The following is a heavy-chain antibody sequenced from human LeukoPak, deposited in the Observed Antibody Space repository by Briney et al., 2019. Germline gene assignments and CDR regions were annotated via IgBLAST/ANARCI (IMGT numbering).Heavy chain of an antibody. CDR3: ARGDTMVRGHYYHYGMDV. CDR2: ISAYNGNT. CDR1: GYTFTSYG. V-gene: IGHV1-18*01. D-gene: IGHD3-10*01. Sequence: ASVKVSCKASGYTFTSYGISWVRQAPGQGLEWMGWISAYNGNTNYAQKLQGRVTMTTDTSTSTAYMELRSLRSDDTAVYYCARGDTMVRGHYYHYGMDVWGQGTTVTVSS. J-gene: IGHJ6*02.